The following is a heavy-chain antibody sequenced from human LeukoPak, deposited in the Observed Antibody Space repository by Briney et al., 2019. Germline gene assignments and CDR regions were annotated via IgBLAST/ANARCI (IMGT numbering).Heavy chain of an antibody. V-gene: IGHV3-7*03. CDR2: IKEDGREK. CDR3: TRALGHSVLAFDV. Sequence: GGSLGLSCAASGFIFNNYWMNWVRQAPGKGLEWVASIKEDGREKLYVESLEGRLTIARDNAKESLHLQMRNLRVEDTAVYYCTRALGHSVLAFDVWGQGTVVIVS. D-gene: IGHD3-16*01. CDR1: GFIFNNYW. J-gene: IGHJ3*01.